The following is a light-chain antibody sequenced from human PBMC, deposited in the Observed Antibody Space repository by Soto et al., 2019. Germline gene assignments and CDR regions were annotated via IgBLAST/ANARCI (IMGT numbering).Light chain of an antibody. Sequence: QSVLTQAASVSGSPGQSITISCTGTSSDIGGSDYVSWYQKHPGKAPKVIIYEVSDRPSGVSDRCSGSKSGNTASLTISGLQAEDEADYYCSSYVTSGTLVFGGGTKLTVL. V-gene: IGLV2-14*01. J-gene: IGLJ3*02. CDR3: SSYVTSGTLV. CDR2: EVS. CDR1: SSDIGGSDY.